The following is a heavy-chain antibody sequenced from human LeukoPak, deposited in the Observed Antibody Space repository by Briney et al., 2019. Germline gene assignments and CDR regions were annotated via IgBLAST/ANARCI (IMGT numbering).Heavy chain of an antibody. CDR2: INHSGST. CDR1: GGSFNGYY. V-gene: IGHV4-34*01. J-gene: IGHJ4*02. CDR3: ARARGYSYGCFDY. Sequence: SETLSLTCAVYGGSFNGYYWSWIRQPPGKGLEWIGEINHSGSTNYNPSLKSRVTISVDTSKNQFSLKLSSVTAADTAVYYCARARGYSYGCFDYWGQGTLVTVSS. D-gene: IGHD5-18*01.